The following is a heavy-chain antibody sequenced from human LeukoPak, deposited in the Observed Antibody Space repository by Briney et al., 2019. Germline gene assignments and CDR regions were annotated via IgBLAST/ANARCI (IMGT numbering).Heavy chain of an antibody. CDR3: ARDPFFVRYCSSTSCLPDAFDI. CDR1: GFTVSSNY. V-gene: IGHV3-66*02. CDR2: IYSGGST. Sequence: GGSLRLSCAASGFTVSSNYMSWVRQAPGKGLESVSVIYSGGSTYYADSVKGRFTISRDNSKNTLYLQMNSLRAEDTAVYYCARDPFFVRYCSSTSCLPDAFDIWGQGTMVTVSS. J-gene: IGHJ3*02. D-gene: IGHD2-2*01.